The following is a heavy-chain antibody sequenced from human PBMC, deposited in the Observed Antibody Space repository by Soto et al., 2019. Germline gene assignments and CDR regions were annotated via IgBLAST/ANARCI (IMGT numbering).Heavy chain of an antibody. CDR1: GGTLSDYA. Sequence: ASVKVSCKASGGTLSDYAFSWVRQAPGQGLEWMGGIIPIFGSANYAQKLQGRVTMTGDESTNTVYMELSSLRSEDTAVYYCAIRPYVDGYSPSDYFAYWGQVTLVTVSS. CDR2: IIPIFGSA. CDR3: AIRPYVDGYSPSDYFAY. D-gene: IGHD5-18*01. J-gene: IGHJ4*02. V-gene: IGHV1-69*13.